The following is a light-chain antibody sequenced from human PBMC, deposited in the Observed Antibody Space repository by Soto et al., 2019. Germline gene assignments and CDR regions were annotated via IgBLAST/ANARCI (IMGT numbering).Light chain of an antibody. Sequence: QSVLTQPPSASGSPGQSVTISCTGTSSDVGGYNYVSWYQQHPGKAPKLMIYEDTKRPSGVPDRFSGSKSGNTASLTVSGLQAEDEAEYYCSSYAGSKNYVFGTGTKLTVL. CDR3: SSYAGSKNYV. CDR2: EDT. J-gene: IGLJ1*01. V-gene: IGLV2-8*01. CDR1: SSDVGGYNY.